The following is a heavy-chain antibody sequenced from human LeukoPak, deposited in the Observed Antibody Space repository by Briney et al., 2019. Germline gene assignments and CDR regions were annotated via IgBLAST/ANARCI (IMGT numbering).Heavy chain of an antibody. V-gene: IGHV3-20*04. CDR1: GFTFDDYG. D-gene: IGHD3-3*01. CDR3: ATLYDFWSAYYPN. Sequence: GGSLRLSCSASGFTFDDYGMSWVRQAPGKGLEWVSGINWSGGSTGYADSVKGRFTISRDNAKNSLYLQMNSLRAEDTALYYCATLYDFWSAYYPNWGQGTLVTVSS. CDR2: INWSGGST. J-gene: IGHJ4*02.